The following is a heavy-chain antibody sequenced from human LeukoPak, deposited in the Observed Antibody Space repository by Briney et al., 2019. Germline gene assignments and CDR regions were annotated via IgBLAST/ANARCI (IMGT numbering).Heavy chain of an antibody. Sequence: ASVKVPCKPSGYTFTSFGISWVRQAPGQGLEWMGWIGAYNGDTNYAQKFQGRVTMTTDTSTSTAYMDLRSLRSDDTAVYYCTRDHCRGDNCPSFDYWGQGTLVTVSS. J-gene: IGHJ4*02. V-gene: IGHV1-18*04. CDR2: IGAYNGDT. CDR1: GYTFTSFG. CDR3: TRDHCRGDNCPSFDY. D-gene: IGHD2-15*01.